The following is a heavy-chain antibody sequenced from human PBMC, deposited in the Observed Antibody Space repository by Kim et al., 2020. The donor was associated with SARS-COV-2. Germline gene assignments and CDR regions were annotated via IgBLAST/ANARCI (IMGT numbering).Heavy chain of an antibody. CDR1: GFTFSAFW. Sequence: GGSLRLSCTASGFTFSAFWMHWVRQAPGKEPEWLSRMNGDGTTINYADSVKGRFTMSRDNAGNTLYLQMHSLRAEDTAVYYCATHRSGWISAFDIWGQGTLVTVS. CDR2: MNGDGTTI. CDR3: ATHRSGWISAFDI. J-gene: IGHJ3*02. V-gene: IGHV3-74*01. D-gene: IGHD6-19*01.